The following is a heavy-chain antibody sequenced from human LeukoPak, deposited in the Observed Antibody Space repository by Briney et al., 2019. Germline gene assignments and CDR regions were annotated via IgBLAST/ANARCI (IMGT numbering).Heavy chain of an antibody. J-gene: IGHJ4*02. V-gene: IGHV3-20*04. CDR1: GFNFGDYG. D-gene: IGHD4-23*01. CDR3: ARDVGGVNTVGLKRDLGGV. CDR2: INWNGGST. Sequence: GGSLRLSCAASGFNFGDYGMSWVRQAPGKGLEWVSGINWNGGSTGYADSVKGRFTISRDDAKNSLSLQMNSVRAEDTALYYWARDVGGVNTVGLKRDLGGVWGQGTLVTVSS.